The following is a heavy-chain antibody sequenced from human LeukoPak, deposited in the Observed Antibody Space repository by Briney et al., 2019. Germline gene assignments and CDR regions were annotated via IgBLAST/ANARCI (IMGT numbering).Heavy chain of an antibody. CDR3: ARVSYVVWWFDP. CDR1: GFTFSSYS. CDR2: MYHSGST. D-gene: IGHD3-16*01. Sequence: LRLSCAASGFTFSSYSMNWVSQYPGKGLEWIGTMYHSGSTYYNPSLKSRVNILVDASKNQFSLKLSSVTAADTAVYYCARVSYVVWWFDPWGQGTLVTVSS. J-gene: IGHJ5*02. V-gene: IGHV4-31*02.